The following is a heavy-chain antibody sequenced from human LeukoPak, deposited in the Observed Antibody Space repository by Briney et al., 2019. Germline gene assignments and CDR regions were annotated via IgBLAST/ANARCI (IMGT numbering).Heavy chain of an antibody. CDR1: GFTFSSYP. CDR3: ARDLGKMDFWSGYYSDAFDI. CDR2: ISGNSGAT. D-gene: IGHD3-3*01. J-gene: IGHJ3*02. V-gene: IGHV3-48*04. Sequence: PGGSLRLSCATSGFTFSSYPMSWVRQAPGRGLEWVSVISGNSGATYYADSVKGRFTISRDNAKNSLNLQMNSLRAEDTAVYYCARDLGKMDFWSGYYSDAFDIWGQGTMVTVSS.